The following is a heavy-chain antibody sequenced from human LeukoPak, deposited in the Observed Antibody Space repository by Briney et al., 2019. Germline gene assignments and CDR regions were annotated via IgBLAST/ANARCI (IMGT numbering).Heavy chain of an antibody. D-gene: IGHD3-3*01. V-gene: IGHV3-21*01. Sequence: GGSLRLSCAASGFTFSSYSMNWVRQAPGKGLEWVSSISSSSSYIYYADSVKGRFTISIDNAKNTLYLQMISLRAEDTAVYYCASTYYDFWSGYSYFDYWGQGTLVTVSS. CDR3: ASTYYDFWSGYSYFDY. CDR2: ISSSSSYI. CDR1: GFTFSSYS. J-gene: IGHJ4*02.